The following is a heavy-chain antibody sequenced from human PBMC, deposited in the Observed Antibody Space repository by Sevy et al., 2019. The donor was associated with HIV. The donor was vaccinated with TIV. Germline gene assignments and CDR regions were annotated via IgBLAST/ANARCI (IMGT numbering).Heavy chain of an antibody. CDR1: GFTFDDYA. Sequence: GGSLRLSCAASGFTFDDYAMHWVRQAPGKGLEWVSGISWNSGSIGYADSVKGRFTISRDNAKNSLYLQMNSLRAEDTALYYCAKDMELVAGLYFDYWGQGTLVTVSS. CDR2: ISWNSGSI. CDR3: AKDMELVAGLYFDY. J-gene: IGHJ4*02. V-gene: IGHV3-9*01. D-gene: IGHD2-8*02.